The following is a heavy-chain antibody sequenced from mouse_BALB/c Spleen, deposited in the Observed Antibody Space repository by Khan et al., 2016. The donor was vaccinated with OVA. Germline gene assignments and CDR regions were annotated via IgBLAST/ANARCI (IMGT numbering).Heavy chain of an antibody. V-gene: IGHV1S81*02. CDR2: INPNNGDT. CDR1: GYIFTSYY. Sequence: QVQLKESGAELMKPGASVRLSCKASGYIFTSYYMYWVKQRPGQGLEWIGEINPNNGDTNFNEKFKSKATLTVDKSSSTAYMQLSSLTSEDSAVDYCTRSGYGTFAYWGQGTLVTVSA. CDR3: TRSGYGTFAY. J-gene: IGHJ3*01. D-gene: IGHD2-1*01.